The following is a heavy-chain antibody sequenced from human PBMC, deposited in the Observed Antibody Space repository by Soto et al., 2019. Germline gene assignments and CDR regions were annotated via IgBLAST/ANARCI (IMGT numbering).Heavy chain of an antibody. V-gene: IGHV1-69*04. D-gene: IGHD2-2*01. Sequence: VASVQVSCKASGGTFSSYTISWVRQAPGQGLEWMGRIIPILGIANYAQKYQGRVTITADKSTSTAYMELSSLRSEDTAVYYCARDLGYCSSTSCFDYYYYYDMDVWG. CDR2: IIPILGIA. CDR1: GGTFSSYT. J-gene: IGHJ6*03. CDR3: ARDLGYCSSTSCFDYYYYYDMDV.